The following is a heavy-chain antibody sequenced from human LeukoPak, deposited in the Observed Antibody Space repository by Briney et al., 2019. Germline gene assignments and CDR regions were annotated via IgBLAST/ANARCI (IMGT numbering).Heavy chain of an antibody. J-gene: IGHJ4*02. D-gene: IGHD3-22*01. Sequence: SVKVSCKTSGGTFSSYLISWVRQAPGQGLEWMGRIIPILGIANYAQKFQGRLTITADKSTSTAYMELSSLRSEDTAVYYCARDYYDSSGHDYWGQGTLVTVSS. CDR2: IIPILGIA. CDR1: GGTFSSYL. CDR3: ARDYYDSSGHDY. V-gene: IGHV1-69*04.